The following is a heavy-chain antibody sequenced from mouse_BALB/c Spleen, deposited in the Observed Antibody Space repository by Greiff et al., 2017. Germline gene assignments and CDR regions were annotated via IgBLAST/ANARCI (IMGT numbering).Heavy chain of an antibody. Sequence: LVKTGASVKISCKASGYSFTGYYMHWVKQSHGKSLEWIGYISCYNGATSYNQKFKGKATFTVDTSSSTAYMQFNSLTSEDSAVYYCARFYYYGSSRYFDYWGQGTTLTVSS. CDR2: ISCYNGAT. J-gene: IGHJ2*01. CDR1: GYSFTGYY. V-gene: IGHV1S34*01. CDR3: ARFYYYGSSRYFDY. D-gene: IGHD1-1*01.